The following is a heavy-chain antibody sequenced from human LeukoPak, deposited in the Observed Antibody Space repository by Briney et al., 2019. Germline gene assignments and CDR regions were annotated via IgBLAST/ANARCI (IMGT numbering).Heavy chain of an antibody. J-gene: IGHJ6*02. CDR3: ARDRDYGDHDYYYGMDV. CDR1: GGTFSSYA. D-gene: IGHD4-17*01. Sequence: SVKVSCKASGGTFSSYAISWVRQAPGQGLEWMGRIIPIFGIANYAQKFQGRVTITADKSTSTAYMELSSLRSEDTAVYYCARDRDYGDHDYYYGMDVWGQGTTVTVSS. CDR2: IIPIFGIA. V-gene: IGHV1-69*04.